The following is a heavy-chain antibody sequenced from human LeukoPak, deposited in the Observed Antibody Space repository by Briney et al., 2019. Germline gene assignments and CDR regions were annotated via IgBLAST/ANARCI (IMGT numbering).Heavy chain of an antibody. CDR1: GGSISSSSYY. J-gene: IGHJ5*02. CDR2: IYYSGST. CDR3: ARLTALRFLEWSYHTNWFDP. D-gene: IGHD3-3*01. Sequence: SETLSLTCTVSGGSISSSSYYWGWIRQPPGKGLEWIGSIYYSGSTYYNPSLKSRVTISVDTSKNQFSLKLSSVTAADTAVYYCARLTALRFLEWSYHTNWFDPWGQGTLVTVSS. V-gene: IGHV4-39*01.